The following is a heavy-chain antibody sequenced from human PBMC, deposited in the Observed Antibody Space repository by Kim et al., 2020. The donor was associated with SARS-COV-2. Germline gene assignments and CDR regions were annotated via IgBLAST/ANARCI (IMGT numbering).Heavy chain of an antibody. V-gene: IGHV3-30*07. CDR3: ARDRITMVRGVFDP. D-gene: IGHD3-10*01. J-gene: IGHJ5*02. Sequence: ADSVKGRFTISRDNSKNTLYLQMNSLRAEDTAVYYCARDRITMVRGVFDPWGQGTLVTVSS.